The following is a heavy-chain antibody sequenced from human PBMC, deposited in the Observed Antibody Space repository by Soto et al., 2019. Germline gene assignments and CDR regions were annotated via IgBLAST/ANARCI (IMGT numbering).Heavy chain of an antibody. D-gene: IGHD1-26*01. CDR3: TTSIVGATDDAFDI. J-gene: IGHJ3*02. V-gene: IGHV3-15*01. CDR1: GFTFSNAW. CDR2: IKSKTDGGTT. Sequence: GGSLRLSCAASGFTFSNAWMSWVRQAPGKGLEWVGRIKSKTDGGTTGYAAPVKGRFTISRDDSKNTLYLQMNSLKTEDTAVYYCTTSIVGATDDAFDIWGQGTMVTVSS.